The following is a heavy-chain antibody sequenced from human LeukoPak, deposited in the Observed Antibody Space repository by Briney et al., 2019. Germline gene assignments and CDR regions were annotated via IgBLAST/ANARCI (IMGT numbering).Heavy chain of an antibody. V-gene: IGHV3-11*06. CDR1: GFTFSDYY. CDR3: ARLGSIAAAGTPDY. D-gene: IGHD6-13*01. CDR2: ISGTSSYT. J-gene: IGHJ4*02. Sequence: GGSLGLSCAASGFTFSDYYMSWTRQAPGKGLEWVSYISGTSSYTTYADSVKGRFTISRDNAKNSLYLQMNSLRGEDTAVYYCARLGSIAAAGTPDYWGQGTLVTVSS.